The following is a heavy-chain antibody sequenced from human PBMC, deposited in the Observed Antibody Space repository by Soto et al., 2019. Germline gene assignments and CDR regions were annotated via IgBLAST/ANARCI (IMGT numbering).Heavy chain of an antibody. CDR2: INANNGGA. CDR1: GYTFTDYH. CDR3: AREGGSETLQPSYNWFDT. J-gene: IGHJ5*02. V-gene: IGHV1-2*02. Sequence: ASVKVSCKASGYTFTDYHIHGVRQAPGQGLEFMGWINANNGGAGSAQQFQGRVTVTRDTSITTVYMELSNLRSDDTAVYYCAREGGSETLQPSYNWFDTWGQGTLVTVSS. D-gene: IGHD6-25*01.